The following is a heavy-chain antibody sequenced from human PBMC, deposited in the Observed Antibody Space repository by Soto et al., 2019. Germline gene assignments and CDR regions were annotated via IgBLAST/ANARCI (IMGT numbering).Heavy chain of an antibody. V-gene: IGHV3-11*01. CDR2: ISSSGSTM. Sequence: GGSLRLSCAASGFTFRYYYMSWIRQSPGKGLEWLSYISSSGSTMYYADSVKGRFTISRDNAKNSLHLQMNSLRAEDTAVYYCARTVTASYHYYYAMDVWGQGTTVTVSS. CDR1: GFTFRYYY. J-gene: IGHJ6*02. CDR3: ARTVTASYHYYYAMDV. D-gene: IGHD4-4*01.